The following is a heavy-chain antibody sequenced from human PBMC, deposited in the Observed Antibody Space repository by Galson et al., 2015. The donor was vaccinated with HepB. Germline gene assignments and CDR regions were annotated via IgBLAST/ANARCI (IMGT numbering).Heavy chain of an antibody. Sequence: SLRLSCAASGFTFSSYSMNWVRQAPGKGLEWVSYISSSSSTIYYADSVKGRFTISRDNAKNSLYLQMNSLRAEDTAVYYCARDLDPIGFSGWSLFDYWGQGTLVTVSS. J-gene: IGHJ4*02. V-gene: IGHV3-48*04. CDR2: ISSSSSTI. CDR3: ARDLDPIGFSGWSLFDY. CDR1: GFTFSSYS. D-gene: IGHD6-19*01.